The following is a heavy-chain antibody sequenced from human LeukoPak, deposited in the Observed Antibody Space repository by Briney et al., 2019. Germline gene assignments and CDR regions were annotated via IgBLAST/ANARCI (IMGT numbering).Heavy chain of an antibody. CDR2: ISGSGGST. CDR3: ARSVPDYTRFDY. D-gene: IGHD4-11*01. CDR1: GFTFSSYA. J-gene: IGHJ4*02. V-gene: IGHV3-23*01. Sequence: PGGSLRLSCAASGFTFSSYAMSWVRQAPGKGLEWVSAISGSGGSTYYADSVKGRFTISRDNSKNTLYLQMNSLRAEDTALYYCARSVPDYTRFDYWGQGALVTVSS.